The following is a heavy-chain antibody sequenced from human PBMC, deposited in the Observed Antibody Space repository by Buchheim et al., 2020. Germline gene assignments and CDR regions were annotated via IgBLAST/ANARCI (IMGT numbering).Heavy chain of an antibody. V-gene: IGHV2-5*02. CDR3: ARLWYSSSWYDY. J-gene: IGHJ4*02. Sequence: QITLKESGPTLVKPTQTLTLTCTFSGFSLSTSGVGVGWIRQPPGKALEWLALIYWDDDKRYSPSLKSRLTITKDTSKNQEVLTMTNMDPVDTATYYCARLWYSSSWYDYWGQGTL. CDR2: IYWDDDK. D-gene: IGHD6-13*01. CDR1: GFSLSTSGVG.